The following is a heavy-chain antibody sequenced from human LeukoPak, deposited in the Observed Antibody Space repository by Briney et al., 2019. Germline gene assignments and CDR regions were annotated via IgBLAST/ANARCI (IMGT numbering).Heavy chain of an antibody. Sequence: SVKVSCKASGGTFSSYAISWVRQAPGQGLEWMGRIIPVLGIANYAQKFQGRVTITADKSTSTAYMELSSLRSEDTAVYYCAREVAGMVFDYWGQGTLVTVSS. CDR3: AREVAGMVFDY. V-gene: IGHV1-69*04. CDR1: GGTFSSYA. CDR2: IIPVLGIA. J-gene: IGHJ4*02. D-gene: IGHD6-19*01.